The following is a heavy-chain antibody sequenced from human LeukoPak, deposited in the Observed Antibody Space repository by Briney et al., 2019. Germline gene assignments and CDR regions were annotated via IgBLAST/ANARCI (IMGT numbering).Heavy chain of an antibody. CDR3: ARDMFTAMVTWGGFDP. CDR1: GFTFRDYY. Sequence: PGGSLRLSCAASGFTFRDYYMSWIRQAPGKGPGWVSYISSSGSTIYYADSVKGRFTISRDNAKNSLYLQMNSLRAEDTAVYYCARDMFTAMVTWGGFDPWGQGTLVTVSS. CDR2: ISSSGSTI. D-gene: IGHD5-18*01. V-gene: IGHV3-11*01. J-gene: IGHJ5*02.